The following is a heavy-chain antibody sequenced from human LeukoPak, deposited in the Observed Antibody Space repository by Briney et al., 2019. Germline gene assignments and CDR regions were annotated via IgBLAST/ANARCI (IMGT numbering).Heavy chain of an antibody. D-gene: IGHD4-11*01. J-gene: IGHJ4*02. V-gene: IGHV4-4*02. CDR3: ARLITLQSNFDY. Sequence: SETLSLTCGVSGGSITQTNYWTLVRQLPGKGLEWIGVVNLQCSTNYNPSLMGRVAISVDTSKNQFSLKLSSVTAADTAVYYCARLITLQSNFDYWGQGTLVTVSS. CDR1: GGSITQTNY. CDR2: VNLQCST.